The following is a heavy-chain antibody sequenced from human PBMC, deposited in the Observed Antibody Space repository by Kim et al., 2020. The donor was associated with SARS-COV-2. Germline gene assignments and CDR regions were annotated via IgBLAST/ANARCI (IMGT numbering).Heavy chain of an antibody. D-gene: IGHD2-2*01. J-gene: IGHJ4*02. CDR2: K. V-gene: IGHV3-33*01. Sequence: KYYAESVKGRFTISRDNSKNTLYLQMNSLRAEDTAVYYCARGAAAAPFDYWGQGTLVTVSS. CDR3: ARGAAAAPFDY.